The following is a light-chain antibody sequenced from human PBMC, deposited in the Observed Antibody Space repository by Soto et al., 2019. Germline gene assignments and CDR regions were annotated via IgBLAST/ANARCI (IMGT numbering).Light chain of an antibody. J-gene: IGKJ1*01. CDR1: QSVSSSY. Sequence: EIVLTQSPGTLSLSPGERATLSCRASQSVSSSYLAWYQQKPGQAPRLLIYGASSRATGIPARFSGSGSGTDFTLTISSLEPEDFAVYYCQQYGNWPPWTFGQGTKVDIK. CDR3: QQYGNWPPWT. CDR2: GAS. V-gene: IGKV3-20*01.